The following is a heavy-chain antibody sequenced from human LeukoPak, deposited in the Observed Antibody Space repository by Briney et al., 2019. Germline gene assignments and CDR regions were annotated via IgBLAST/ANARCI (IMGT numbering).Heavy chain of an antibody. D-gene: IGHD7-27*01. CDR2: INHSGST. CDR3: AREALTGDDAFDI. J-gene: IGHJ3*02. Sequence: SETLSLTCAVYGGSFSGYYWSWIRQPPGKGLDWIGEINHSGSTNYNPSLKSRVTISVDTSKNQFSLKLSSVTAADTAVYYCAREALTGDDAFDIWGQGTMVTVSS. V-gene: IGHV4-34*01. CDR1: GGSFSGYY.